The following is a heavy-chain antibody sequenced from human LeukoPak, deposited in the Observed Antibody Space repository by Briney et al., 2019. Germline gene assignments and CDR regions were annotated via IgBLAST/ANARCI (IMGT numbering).Heavy chain of an antibody. Sequence: SETLSLTCAVSGGSISSSNWWSWVRQPPGKGLEWIGEIYHSGSTNYNPSLKSRVTISVDKSKNQFSLKLSSVTAADTAVYYCARDLGYYGSGATNWFDPWGQGTLVTVSS. J-gene: IGHJ5*02. CDR3: ARDLGYYGSGATNWFDP. V-gene: IGHV4-4*02. CDR2: IYHSGST. CDR1: GGSISSSNW. D-gene: IGHD3-10*01.